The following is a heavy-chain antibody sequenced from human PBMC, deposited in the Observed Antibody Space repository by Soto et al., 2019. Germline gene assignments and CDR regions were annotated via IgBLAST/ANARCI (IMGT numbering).Heavy chain of an antibody. D-gene: IGHD3-22*01. V-gene: IGHV3-30*18. CDR3: AKGGSGNYLTYYYYYGMDV. Sequence: PGGSLRLSCAASGFSLSNNGMHWVRQAPGKGLEWVAVISYDGNNKYYADSVKGRFTISRDNSKNTVYLEMNNLGAEDTAMYYCAKGGSGNYLTYYYYYGMDVWGQGTTVTVSS. CDR2: ISYDGNNK. J-gene: IGHJ6*02. CDR1: GFSLSNNG.